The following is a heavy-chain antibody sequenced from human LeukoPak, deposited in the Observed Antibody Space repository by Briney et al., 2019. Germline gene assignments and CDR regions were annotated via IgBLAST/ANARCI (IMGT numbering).Heavy chain of an antibody. CDR2: INYSGRT. Sequence: SETLSLTCTVSGGSIRSYYWSWIRQPPGKGPEWIGSINYSGRTKYNPSLQSRVAISLDTSKNLFSLQLISVTAADTAGYYCARLVDYDNSGDPDIFDIWGQGTMVTVSS. CDR1: GGSIRSYY. CDR3: ARLVDYDNSGDPDIFDI. V-gene: IGHV4-59*01. J-gene: IGHJ3*02. D-gene: IGHD3-22*01.